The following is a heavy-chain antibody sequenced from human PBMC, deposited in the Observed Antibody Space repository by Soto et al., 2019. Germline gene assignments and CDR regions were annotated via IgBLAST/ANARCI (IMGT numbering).Heavy chain of an antibody. Sequence: PGGSLRLSCASSGFTFSDYYMSWIRQAPGQGLEWVAYISAGGSDIYYGDSVKGRFTVSRDNTKKSLYLQMGNLRADDTAIYYCASLPQGYYDRSGRLVDYWGHGTLVTVSS. CDR1: GFTFSDYY. V-gene: IGHV3-11*01. D-gene: IGHD3-22*01. CDR3: ASLPQGYYDRSGRLVDY. CDR2: ISAGGSDI. J-gene: IGHJ4*01.